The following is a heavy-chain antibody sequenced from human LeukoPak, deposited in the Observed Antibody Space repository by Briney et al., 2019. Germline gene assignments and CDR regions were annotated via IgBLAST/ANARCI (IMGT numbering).Heavy chain of an antibody. D-gene: IGHD3-3*01. CDR3: ARAWSGYYTGSLYFWFDP. Sequence: SETLSLTCTVSGGSISSYYWSWIRQPPGKGLEWIGYIYYSGSTNYNPSLKSRVTISVDTSKNQFSLKLSSVTAADTAVYYCARAWSGYYTGSLYFWFDPWGQGTLVTVSS. CDR1: GGSISSYY. J-gene: IGHJ5*02. V-gene: IGHV4-59*01. CDR2: IYYSGST.